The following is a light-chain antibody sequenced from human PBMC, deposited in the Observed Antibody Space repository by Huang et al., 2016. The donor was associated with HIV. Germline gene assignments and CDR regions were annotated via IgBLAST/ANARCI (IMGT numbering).Light chain of an antibody. J-gene: IGKJ1*01. CDR3: QQYNNWPGT. CDR2: GAS. CDR1: QSFSNN. Sequence: EIVVTQSPATLSVSPGERATLSCWASQSFSNNLAWYQQKPGQAPRLLIYGASTRATGIPARFSGSGSGTEFTLTISSLQSEDFAVYYCQQYNNWPGTFGQGTKVEIK. V-gene: IGKV3-15*01.